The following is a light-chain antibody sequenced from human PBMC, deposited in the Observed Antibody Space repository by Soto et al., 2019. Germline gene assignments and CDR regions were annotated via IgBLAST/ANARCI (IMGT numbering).Light chain of an antibody. CDR3: QQYGSSLPIT. Sequence: EIVMTQSPATLSVSPGESVTLSCRASQNIGDDLAWYQHKPGQVPRLLIYDASKKATGVPARFSGSGSGTDFTLTISRLEPEDFAVYYCQQYGSSLPITFGQGTRLEIK. CDR1: QNIGDD. V-gene: IGKV3-20*01. CDR2: DAS. J-gene: IGKJ5*01.